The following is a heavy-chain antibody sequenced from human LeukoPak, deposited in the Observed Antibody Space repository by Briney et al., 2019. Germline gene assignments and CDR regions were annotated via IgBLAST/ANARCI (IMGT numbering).Heavy chain of an antibody. V-gene: IGHV4-59*12. CDR1: GGSISSYY. D-gene: IGHD6-6*01. CDR2: IYYSGST. CDR3: ARVKKEYPPYYYYYMDI. J-gene: IGHJ6*03. Sequence: SETLSLTCTVSGGSISSYYWSWIRQPPGKGLEWIGYIYYSGSTYYNPSLRSRVTISVDTSKNQFSLKMSSVTAADTAVYYCARVKKEYPPYYYYYMDIWGKGTTVTVSS.